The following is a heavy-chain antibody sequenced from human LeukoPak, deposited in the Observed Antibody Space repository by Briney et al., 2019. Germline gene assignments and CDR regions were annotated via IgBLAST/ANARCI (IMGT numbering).Heavy chain of an antibody. D-gene: IGHD5-18*01. Sequence: GGSLRLSCVASGIAFSNYAMTWVRQAPGKGLEWVSGIRGSDGSTYYADSVKGRFTISRDNSRNTLYLQVNSLRAEDTAVYYCARDPGYRNDYWGQGTLVTVSS. V-gene: IGHV3-23*01. CDR2: IRGSDGST. J-gene: IGHJ4*02. CDR1: GIAFSNYA. CDR3: ARDPGYRNDY.